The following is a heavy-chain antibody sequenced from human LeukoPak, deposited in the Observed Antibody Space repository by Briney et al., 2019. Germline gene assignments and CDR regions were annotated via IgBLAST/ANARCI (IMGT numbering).Heavy chain of an antibody. CDR3: ARDLRWGLDY. V-gene: IGHV3-30*12. CDR1: GFTFSSYG. Sequence: GGSLRLSCAASGFTFSSYGMHWVRQAPGKGLEWVALMSYDGSNKYDADSVKGRFTISRDNSKNTLFLQMNSLRAEDTAVYYCARDLRWGLDYWGQGTLVTVSS. CDR2: MSYDGSNK. J-gene: IGHJ4*02. D-gene: IGHD4-23*01.